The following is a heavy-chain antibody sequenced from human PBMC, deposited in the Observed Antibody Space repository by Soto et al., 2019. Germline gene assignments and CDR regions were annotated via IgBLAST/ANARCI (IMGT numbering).Heavy chain of an antibody. V-gene: IGHV1-18*01. D-gene: IGHD2-15*01. Sequence: QVQLVQSGAEVKKPGASVKVSCKASGYTFTSYGISWVRHAPGQRLEWMGWISAYNGNTNYAQKLQGRVTMTTDTATSTDYMELRSVRSDDTAVYYFARDGGYLSDYWCQGTLVTVSS. CDR2: ISAYNGNT. CDR1: GYTFTSYG. CDR3: ARDGGYLSDY. J-gene: IGHJ4*02.